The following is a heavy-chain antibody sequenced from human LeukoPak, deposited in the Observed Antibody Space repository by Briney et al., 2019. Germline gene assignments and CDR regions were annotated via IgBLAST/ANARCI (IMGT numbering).Heavy chain of an antibody. Sequence: ASVKVSCKASGYTFTNYGINWVRQAPGQGLEWMGWISAYNGNTNYAQKLQGRVTMTTDTSTSTAYMELWSLRSGDTAVYYCARDLVRGVIGYFDYWGQGTLVTVSS. J-gene: IGHJ4*02. CDR3: ARDLVRGVIGYFDY. D-gene: IGHD3-10*01. V-gene: IGHV1-18*01. CDR1: GYTFTNYG. CDR2: ISAYNGNT.